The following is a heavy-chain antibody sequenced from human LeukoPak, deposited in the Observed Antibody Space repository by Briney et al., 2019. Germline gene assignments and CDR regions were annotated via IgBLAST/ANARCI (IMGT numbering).Heavy chain of an antibody. J-gene: IGHJ6*03. V-gene: IGHV4-39*01. CDR1: GGSISSSSYY. CDR3: ARLKVRGVFYYYYVDV. Sequence: KTSETLSLTCTVSGGSISSSSYYWGWIRQPPGKGLEWIGSIYYSGSTYYNPSLKSRVTISVDTSKNQFSLKLSSVTAADTAVYYCARLKVRGVFYYYYVDVWGKGTTATVSS. CDR2: IYYSGST. D-gene: IGHD3-10*01.